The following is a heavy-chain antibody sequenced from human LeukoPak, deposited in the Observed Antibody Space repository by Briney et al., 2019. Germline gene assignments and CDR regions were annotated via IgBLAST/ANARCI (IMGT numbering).Heavy chain of an antibody. CDR1: GYTFTSYD. D-gene: IGHD2-2*01. CDR3: ARGRLGYCSSTSCHNNWFDP. CDR2: MNPNSGNT. V-gene: IGHV1-8*01. Sequence: ASVKVSCKASGYTFTSYDINWVRQATGQGLEWMGWMNPNSGNTGYAQKFQGRVTMTRNTSISTAYMELSSLRSEDTAVYHCARGRLGYCSSTSCHNNWFDPWGQGTLVTVSS. J-gene: IGHJ5*02.